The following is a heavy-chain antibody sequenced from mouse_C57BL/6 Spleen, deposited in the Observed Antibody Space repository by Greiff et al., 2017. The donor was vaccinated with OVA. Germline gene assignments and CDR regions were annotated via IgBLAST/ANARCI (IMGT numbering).Heavy chain of an antibody. Sequence: QVQLQQPGTELVKPGASVKLSCKASGYTFTSYWMHWVKQRPGQGLEWIGNINPSNGGTNYNEKFKSKTTLTVDKSSSTDYMQLSSLTSEDSAVYYCARGLYGSSPWFAYWGQGTLVTVAA. V-gene: IGHV1-53*01. CDR1: GYTFTSYW. J-gene: IGHJ3*01. CDR3: ARGLYGSSPWFAY. CDR2: INPSNGGT. D-gene: IGHD1-1*01.